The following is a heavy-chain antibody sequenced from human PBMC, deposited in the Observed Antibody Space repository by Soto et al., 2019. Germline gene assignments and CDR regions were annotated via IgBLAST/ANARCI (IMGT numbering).Heavy chain of an antibody. D-gene: IGHD6-19*01. CDR1: GFTFSSYA. Sequence: DVHLLESGGGLVQPGGSLRLSCAASGFTFSSYAMGWVRQAPGEGLEWVSSIGGSGSYTYYADSVKGRFTISRDNFKSTLYLQINSLRAEDTAVYYCAKDNLAPYSKGWAIRFDPRGQGTLVTVSS. V-gene: IGHV3-23*01. CDR3: AKDNLAPYSKGWAIRFDP. CDR2: IGGSGSYT. J-gene: IGHJ5*02.